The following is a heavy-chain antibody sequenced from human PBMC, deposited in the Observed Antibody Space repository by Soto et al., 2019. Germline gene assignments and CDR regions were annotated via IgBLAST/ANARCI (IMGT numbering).Heavy chain of an antibody. CDR1: GFIFSDYW. CDR3: ATAQYYERSDY. V-gene: IGHV3-74*03. Sequence: EVQLVESGGGLVQPGGSLRLSCAASGFIFSDYWMHWVRQVPGKGLVWVSRINNDGNSTKYADSVKGRFTISRDNAKKMLYLQMSGLRADDTAVYYCATAQYYERSDYWGQGTLVTVSS. J-gene: IGHJ4*02. D-gene: IGHD3-16*01. CDR2: INNDGNST.